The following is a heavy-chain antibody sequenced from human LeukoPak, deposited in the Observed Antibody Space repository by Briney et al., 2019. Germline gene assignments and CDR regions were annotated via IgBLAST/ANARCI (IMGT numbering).Heavy chain of an antibody. D-gene: IGHD6-19*01. CDR1: GGSISSYY. CDR2: IYYSGST. CDR3: ARSDPVAGTDNRFDP. Sequence: SETLSLTCTVSGGSISSYYWSWIRQPPGKGLEWIGYIYYSGSTNYNPSLKSRVTISVDTSKNQFSLKLSSVTAADTAVYYCARSDPVAGTDNRFDPWGQGTLVTVSS. J-gene: IGHJ5*02. V-gene: IGHV4-59*01.